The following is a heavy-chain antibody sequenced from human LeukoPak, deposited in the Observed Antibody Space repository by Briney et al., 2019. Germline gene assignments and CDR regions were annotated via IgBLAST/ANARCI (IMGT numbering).Heavy chain of an antibody. CDR2: IDSSGNT. V-gene: IGHV3-53*01. CDR1: GFAVSSNY. CDR3: ARDPVVASLGPFYYHYMDV. Sequence: GGSLRLSCAASGFAVSSNYMSWVRQPPGKGLEWLSLIDSSGNTFYADSVKGRFTISRDYLKNTLFLQMNSLRAEDTALYYCARDPVVASLGPFYYHYMDVWGKGTTVTVSS. J-gene: IGHJ6*03. D-gene: IGHD2-15*01.